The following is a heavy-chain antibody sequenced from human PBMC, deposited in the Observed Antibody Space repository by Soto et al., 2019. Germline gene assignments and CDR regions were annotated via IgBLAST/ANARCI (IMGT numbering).Heavy chain of an antibody. D-gene: IGHD3-10*01. CDR2: IDSNGGT. CDR1: DDSSSSYK. V-gene: IGHV4-59*08. Sequence: QVQLQESGPGLVKPSETLSLTCTVSDDSSSSYKWSWIRQPPGRRLEWIGYIDSNGGTSYNPSLHSRVTLSIDTSPKQFSLKLSSVTAADTAVYYCVRQGFGRLHGLVHVWGQGTTVTVSS. CDR3: VRQGFGRLHGLVHV. J-gene: IGHJ6*02.